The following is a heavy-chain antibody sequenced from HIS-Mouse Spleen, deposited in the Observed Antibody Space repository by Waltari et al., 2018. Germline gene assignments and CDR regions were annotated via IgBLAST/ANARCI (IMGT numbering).Heavy chain of an antibody. D-gene: IGHD6-13*01. CDR2: IKQGGSEK. J-gene: IGHJ5*02. Sequence: GLEWVANIKQGGSEKYYVDSVKGRFTISRDNAKNSLYLQMNSLRAEDTAVYYCARDLMRFYSSSWNWFDPWGQGTLVTVSS. CDR3: ARDLMRFYSSSWNWFDP. V-gene: IGHV3-7*01.